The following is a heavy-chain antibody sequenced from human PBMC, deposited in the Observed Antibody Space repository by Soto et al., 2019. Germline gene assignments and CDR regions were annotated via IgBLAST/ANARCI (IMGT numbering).Heavy chain of an antibody. V-gene: IGHV1-69*01. D-gene: IGHD5-12*01. CDR2: IIPIFGTA. CDR1: GGTFSSYA. J-gene: IGHJ6*02. CDR3: ARDGTGCGNILPSGLDV. Sequence: QVQLVQSGAEVKKPGSSVKVSCKASGGTFSSYAISWVRQAPGQGLEWMGGIIPIFGTANYAQKFQGRVTITADDSTSRAYMALSSLRSEDTAVYYCARDGTGCGNILPSGLDVWCQGTTVTVSS.